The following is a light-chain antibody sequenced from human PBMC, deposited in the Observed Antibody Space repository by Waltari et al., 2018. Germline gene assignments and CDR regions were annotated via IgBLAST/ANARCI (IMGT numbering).Light chain of an antibody. V-gene: IGLV2-8*01. CDR3: SSYAHNNHFV. CDR1: HSVVGPYNY. Sequence: QSVLTQPPSATGSPRQSVPIPCTGPHSVVGPYNYVSWYQQHPGKVPKLLIYEVTKRPSGVPDRFSGSKSGNTASLTVSGLQADDEADYYCSSYAHNNHFVFGTGTKVTVL. CDR2: EVT. J-gene: IGLJ1*01.